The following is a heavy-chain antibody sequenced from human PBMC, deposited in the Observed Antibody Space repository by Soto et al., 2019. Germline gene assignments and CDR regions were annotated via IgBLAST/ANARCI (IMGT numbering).Heavy chain of an antibody. J-gene: IGHJ6*02. CDR3: AREIVVVIGGSYHYYLMAV. V-gene: IGHV3-64*01. CDR2: ISSNGGST. CDR1: GFTFSSYA. Sequence: GGSLRLSCAASGFTFSSYAMHWVRQAPGKGLEYVSAISSNGGSTYYANSVKGRFTISRDNSKNMLYLQMGSLRAEDMAVYYWAREIVVVIGGSYHYYLMAVSGQGTTVTVSS. D-gene: IGHD2-21*01.